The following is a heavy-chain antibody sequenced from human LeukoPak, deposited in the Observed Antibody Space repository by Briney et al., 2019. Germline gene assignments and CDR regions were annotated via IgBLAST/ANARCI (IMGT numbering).Heavy chain of an antibody. CDR3: AKEHYYYDSTGPLDY. CDR1: GFTLSSYG. D-gene: IGHD3-22*01. J-gene: IGHJ4*02. CDR2: ISWNSGTI. V-gene: IGHV3-9*03. Sequence: HPGGSLRLSCTVSGFTLSSYGMSWIRQAPGKGLEWVSGISWNSGTIGYADSVKGRFTISRDNAKNSLYLQMNSLRAEDMALYYCAKEHYYYDSTGPLDYWGQGTLVTVSS.